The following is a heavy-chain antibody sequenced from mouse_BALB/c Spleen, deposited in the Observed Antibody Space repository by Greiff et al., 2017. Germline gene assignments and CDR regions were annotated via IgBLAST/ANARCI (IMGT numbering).Heavy chain of an antibody. V-gene: IGHV3-8*02. D-gene: IGHD2-10*01. J-gene: IGHJ4*01. Sequence: EVQRVESGPSLVKPSQTLSLTCSVTGDSITSGYWNWIRKFPGNKLEYMGYISYSGSTYYNPSLKSRISITRDTSKNQYYLQLNSVTTEDTATYYCATPAYYGNYEFFYYAMDYWGQGTSVTVSS. CDR3: ATPAYYGNYEFFYYAMDY. CDR2: ISYSGST. CDR1: GDSITSGY.